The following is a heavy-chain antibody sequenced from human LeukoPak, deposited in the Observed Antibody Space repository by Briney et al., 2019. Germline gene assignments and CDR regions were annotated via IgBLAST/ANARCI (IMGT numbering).Heavy chain of an antibody. J-gene: IGHJ3*02. CDR1: GFTFDDFV. CDR2: ISWNSNSV. Sequence: GGSLRLSCAASGFTFDDFVMHWIRQAPGKGLEWVSSISWNSNSVGYADSVKGRFTISRDNAKNSLYLQMNSLRAEDTAVYYCASRRDGYNFGAFDIWGQGTMVTVSS. D-gene: IGHD5-24*01. CDR3: ASRRDGYNFGAFDI. V-gene: IGHV3-9*01.